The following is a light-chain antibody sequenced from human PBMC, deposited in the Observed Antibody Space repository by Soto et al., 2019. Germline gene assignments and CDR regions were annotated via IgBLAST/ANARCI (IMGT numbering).Light chain of an antibody. J-gene: IGKJ4*01. V-gene: IGKV3-20*01. Sequence: EIVLTQSPGTLSLSPGEGATLSCRASQSVGRNYLAWYQQKPGQAPRLLIYDASSRATGIPDRFSGSGSETDFTLTISRLEPEDFAVFYCHQYAQAPRTFGGGTVVEIK. CDR3: HQYAQAPRT. CDR1: QSVGRNY. CDR2: DAS.